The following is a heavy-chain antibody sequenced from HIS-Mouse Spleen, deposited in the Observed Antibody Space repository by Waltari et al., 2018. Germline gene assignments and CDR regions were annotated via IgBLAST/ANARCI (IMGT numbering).Heavy chain of an antibody. V-gene: IGHV5-51*03. CDR3: ARTSSSRDYYFDY. Sequence: EVQLVQSGAEVKKPGESLKISCKGSGYSFTSYWIGGGRQLPGKGQEWMGFIYPGGSDTRYSPSLQGQVTITAAKSIRTAYLQWSSLKASDTAMYYCARTSSSRDYYFDYWGQGTLVTVSS. CDR2: IYPGGSDT. D-gene: IGHD6-6*01. J-gene: IGHJ4*02. CDR1: GYSFTSYW.